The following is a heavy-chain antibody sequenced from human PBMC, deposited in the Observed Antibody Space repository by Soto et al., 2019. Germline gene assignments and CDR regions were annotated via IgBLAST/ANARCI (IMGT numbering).Heavy chain of an antibody. D-gene: IGHD3-3*01. CDR2: INPATGAA. V-gene: IGHV1-2*02. Sequence: QLHLVQSGAVVKKPGASVTVSCSASGYPVTAYYMHWVRQAPGRGLEWMGGINPATGAAKYTQTFQGRVTMTGDTSTSTVFMELSGLKSEDTAVFYCARGGGVGVAGSAAFDMWGQGTLVTVSS. J-gene: IGHJ3*02. CDR1: GYPVTAYY. CDR3: ARGGGVGVAGSAAFDM.